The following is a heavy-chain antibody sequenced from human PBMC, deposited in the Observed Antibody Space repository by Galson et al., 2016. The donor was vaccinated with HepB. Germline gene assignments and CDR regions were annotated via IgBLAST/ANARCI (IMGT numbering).Heavy chain of an antibody. CDR3: AREMHVAAAAAFDF. V-gene: IGHV3-33*01. CDR1: EFTFSTYG. J-gene: IGHJ5*01. D-gene: IGHD6-13*01. CDR2: IWHDGSNK. Sequence: SLRLSCAASEFTFSTYGMHWVRQAPGKGLEWVALIWHDGSNKFYADSVKGRFTISGDNPKNTLYLQMNSLKVEDTAVYYCAREMHVAAAAAFDFWGRGTLVTVSS.